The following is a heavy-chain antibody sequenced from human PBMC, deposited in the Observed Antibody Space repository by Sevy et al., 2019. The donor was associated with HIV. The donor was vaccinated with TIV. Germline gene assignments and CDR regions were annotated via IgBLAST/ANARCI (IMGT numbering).Heavy chain of an antibody. V-gene: IGHV3-64D*06. Sequence: GGSLRLSCSASGFTFSSYAMHWVRQAPGKGREYVSAISSNGGSTYYADSVKGRFTISRDNSKNTLYLQMSSLRAEDTAVYYCVKEFYGSGSYSDYWGQGTLVTVSS. J-gene: IGHJ4*02. CDR3: VKEFYGSGSYSDY. CDR2: ISSNGGST. D-gene: IGHD3-10*01. CDR1: GFTFSSYA.